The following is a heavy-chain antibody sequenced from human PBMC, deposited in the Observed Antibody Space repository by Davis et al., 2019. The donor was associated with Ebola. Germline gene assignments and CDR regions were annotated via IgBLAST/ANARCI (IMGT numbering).Heavy chain of an antibody. CDR2: INHSGST. D-gene: IGHD6-6*01. V-gene: IGHV4-34*01. J-gene: IGHJ6*02. CDR3: ARFPVLYYYYYGMDV. CDR1: GGSFSGYY. Sequence: SETLSLTCAVYGGSFSGYYWSWIRQPPGKGLEWIREINHSGSTNYNPSLKSRVTISVDTSKNQFSLKLSSVTATDTAVYYCARFPVLYYYYYGMDVWGQGTTVTVSS.